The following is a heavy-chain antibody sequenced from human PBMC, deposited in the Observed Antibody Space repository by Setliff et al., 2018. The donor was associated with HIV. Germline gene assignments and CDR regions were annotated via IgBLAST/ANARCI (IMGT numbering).Heavy chain of an antibody. V-gene: IGHV1-18*01. J-gene: IGHJ3*02. CDR1: GYTFINYH. Sequence: GASVKVSCKASGYTFINYHITWVRQAPGQGLEWVGSISASSVNTNYTQGRVTMTTDISTSTAYMELRSLRSADSAVYYCARDNYPWCSGGSCYGAFDIWGQGTMVTVSS. CDR2: ISASSVNT. D-gene: IGHD2-15*01. CDR3: ARDNYPWCSGGSCYGAFDI.